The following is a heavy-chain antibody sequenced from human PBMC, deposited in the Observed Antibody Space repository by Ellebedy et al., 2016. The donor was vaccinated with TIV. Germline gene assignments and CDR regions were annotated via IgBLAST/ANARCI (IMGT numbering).Heavy chain of an antibody. CDR2: INHSTT. CDR3: ARSYKRTARDAFDI. J-gene: IGHJ3*02. CDR1: GGSFT. D-gene: IGHD1-14*01. Sequence: MPSETLSLTCALSGGSFTWIRQTPGKGLEWIGEINHSTTNYNPSLKSRVTIPIDASKNQFSLNLISVTAADTGVYYCARSYKRTARDAFDIWGQGTMVTVSS. V-gene: IGHV4-34*01.